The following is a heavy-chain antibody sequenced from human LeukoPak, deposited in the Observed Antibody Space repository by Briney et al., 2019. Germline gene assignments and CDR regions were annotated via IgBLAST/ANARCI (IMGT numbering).Heavy chain of an antibody. CDR3: ARQTYGSGPYWFDP. V-gene: IGHV4-39*07. CDR2: IYYVGST. Sequence: PSETLSLTCTVSGGSISSINYYWGWIRQAPGRGLECIGNIYYVGSTNYNPSLKSRVTISVDTSKNQFSLKLSSVTAADTAVYYCARQTYGSGPYWFDPWGQGTLVTVSS. CDR1: GGSISSINYY. J-gene: IGHJ5*02. D-gene: IGHD3-10*01.